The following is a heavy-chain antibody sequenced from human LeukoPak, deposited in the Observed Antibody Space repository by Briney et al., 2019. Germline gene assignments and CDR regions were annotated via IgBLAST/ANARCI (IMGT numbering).Heavy chain of an antibody. D-gene: IGHD3-10*01. CDR3: ARKWFGETSYAGRMDV. CDR1: GFTFSSYG. V-gene: IGHV3-30*02. Sequence: GGSLRLSCAASGFTFSSYGMHWVRQAPGKGLEWVAFIRYDGSNKYYADSVKGRFTISRDNSRNTLYLQMNSLRAEDTAVYYCARKWFGETSYAGRMDVWGKGTTVTVSS. CDR2: IRYDGSNK. J-gene: IGHJ6*03.